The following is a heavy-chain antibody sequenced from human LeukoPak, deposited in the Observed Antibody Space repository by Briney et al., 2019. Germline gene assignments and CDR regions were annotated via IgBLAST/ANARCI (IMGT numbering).Heavy chain of an antibody. D-gene: IGHD5-12*01. J-gene: IGHJ6*02. CDR2: INPNSGGT. Sequence: ASVKVSCKASGYTFTGYYMHWVRQAPGQGLEWMGWINPNSGGTNYAQEFQGWVAMTRDTSISTAYMELSRLRSDDTAVYYCARDYVDIVATTLPYYYYYYGMDVWGQGTTVTVSS. CDR1: GYTFTGYY. V-gene: IGHV1-2*04. CDR3: ARDYVDIVATTLPYYYYYYGMDV.